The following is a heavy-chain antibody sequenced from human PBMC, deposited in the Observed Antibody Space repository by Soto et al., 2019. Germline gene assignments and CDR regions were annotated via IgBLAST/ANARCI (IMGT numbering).Heavy chain of an antibody. Sequence: GESLKISCKGSGYTFTTYWIGWVRQMPGKGLEWMGIIFPGDSDTRYSPSFQGHVTISADKSTGTAFLQWRSLAASDTGLYYCARVGRVTVISAHFHFFDLDVWGQGTTVTVSS. V-gene: IGHV5-51*01. CDR2: IFPGDSDT. CDR3: ARVGRVTVISAHFHFFDLDV. D-gene: IGHD2-21*02. J-gene: IGHJ6*01. CDR1: GYTFTTYW.